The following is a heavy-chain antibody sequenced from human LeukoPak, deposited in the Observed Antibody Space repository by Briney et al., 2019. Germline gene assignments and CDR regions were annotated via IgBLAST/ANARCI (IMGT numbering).Heavy chain of an antibody. CDR2: INHSGST. CDR3: ARGKDGYNSGLFDY. Sequence: SETLSLTCAVYGGSFSGYYWSWIRQPPGKGLEWIGEINHSGSTNYNPSLKSRVTISVDTSKNQFSLKLSSVTAADTAVYYCARGKDGYNSGLFDYWGQGTLVTVSS. D-gene: IGHD5-24*01. J-gene: IGHJ4*02. V-gene: IGHV4-34*01. CDR1: GGSFSGYY.